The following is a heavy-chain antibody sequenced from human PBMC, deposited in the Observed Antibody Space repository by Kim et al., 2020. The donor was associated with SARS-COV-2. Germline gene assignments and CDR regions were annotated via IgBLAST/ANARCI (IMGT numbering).Heavy chain of an antibody. CDR1: GFTFDDYA. V-gene: IGHV3-9*01. Sequence: GGSLRLSCAASGFTFDDYAMHWVRQAPGKGLEWVSGISWNSGSIGYADSVKGRFTISRDNAKNSLYLQMNSLRAEDTALYYCAKDIRVGIQSRYCSSTSCSPDYYYGMDVWGQGTTVTVSS. CDR2: ISWNSGSI. D-gene: IGHD2-2*01. CDR3: AKDIRVGIQSRYCSSTSCSPDYYYGMDV. J-gene: IGHJ6*02.